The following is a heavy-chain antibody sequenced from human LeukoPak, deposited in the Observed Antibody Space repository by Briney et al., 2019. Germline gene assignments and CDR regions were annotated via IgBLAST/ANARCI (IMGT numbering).Heavy chain of an antibody. Sequence: SETLPLTCTLPGGSISSYYWSWIRQLPEKGLGWIGFIFYSGITTYNPSPKSRVTISLDTSKNQFSLNLGSVTGADRAVYHCARVGAGSGYHYYLDWWGEGTLVSVSS. CDR2: IFYSGIT. J-gene: IGHJ4*02. D-gene: IGHD3-22*01. V-gene: IGHV4-59*01. CDR1: GGSISSYY. CDR3: ARVGAGSGYHYYLDW.